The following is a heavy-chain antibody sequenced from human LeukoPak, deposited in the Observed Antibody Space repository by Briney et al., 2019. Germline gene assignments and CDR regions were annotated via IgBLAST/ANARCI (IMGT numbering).Heavy chain of an antibody. CDR3: ARDPGAYCSSTSCYKMGWFDP. CDR2: IYYSGST. D-gene: IGHD2-2*02. J-gene: IGHJ5*02. CDR1: GGSISSGGYY. V-gene: IGHV4-31*11. Sequence: SQTLSLTCAVSGGSISSGGYYWSWIRQHPGKGLEWIGYIYYSGSTYYNPSLKSRVTISVDTSKNQFSLKLSSVTAADTAVYYCARDPGAYCSSTSCYKMGWFDPWGQGTLVTVSS.